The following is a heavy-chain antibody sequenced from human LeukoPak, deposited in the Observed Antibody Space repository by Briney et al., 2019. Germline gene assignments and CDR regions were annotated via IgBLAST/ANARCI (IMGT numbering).Heavy chain of an antibody. CDR3: ARAISGPLFDY. CDR2: IYYSGTT. D-gene: IGHD2-15*01. CDR1: GGSISSGSYY. V-gene: IGHV4-61*10. J-gene: IGHJ4*02. Sequence: SQTLSLTCTVSGGSISSGSYYWSWIRQPAGKGLEWIGYIYYSGTTNYNPSLKSRVTVSVDTSKDQFSLKLTSVTAADTAVYYCARAISGPLFDYWGQGTLVTVSS.